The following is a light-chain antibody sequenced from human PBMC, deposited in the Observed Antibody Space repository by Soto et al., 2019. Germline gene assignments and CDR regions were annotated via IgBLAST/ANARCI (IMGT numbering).Light chain of an antibody. Sequence: VMTQSPDTLSASPGERVSLSCRASQSVNHNLAWYQQKPGQAPRLLIYGASSRATGIPDRLSGSGSGTEFTLTISRLEPEDFAVYYCQQYGGSPRTFGQGTKVDIK. CDR3: QQYGGSPRT. CDR2: GAS. V-gene: IGKV3-20*01. J-gene: IGKJ1*01. CDR1: QSVNHN.